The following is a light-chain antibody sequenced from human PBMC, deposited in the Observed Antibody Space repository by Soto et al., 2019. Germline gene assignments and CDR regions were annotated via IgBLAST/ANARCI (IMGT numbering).Light chain of an antibody. V-gene: IGLV7-43*01. CDR2: STN. Sequence: HTVVTQEPSLTVSPGGTVTLTCATSTGAVTSGYYPNWFQQKPGQAPRALIYSTNNKYSWTPARFSGSLLGGKAALTLSGVQPEDEADYYCLLYYGGQLGVFGGGTKLTVL. CDR1: TGAVTSGYY. J-gene: IGLJ2*01. CDR3: LLYYGGQLGV.